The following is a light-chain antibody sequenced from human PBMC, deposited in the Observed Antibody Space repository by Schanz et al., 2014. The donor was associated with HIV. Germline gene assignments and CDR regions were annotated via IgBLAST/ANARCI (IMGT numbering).Light chain of an antibody. CDR1: QTIDTY. V-gene: IGKV1-5*01. J-gene: IGKJ2*01. CDR2: AAS. Sequence: IQMTQSPSTLSASVGDRVALTCRASQTIDTYLNWYQQEAGKAPKLLIYAASSLQSGVPSRFSGSGSGTEFTLTINSLQPDDLATYYCQQYTKYSPFTFGQGTKVEI. CDR3: QQYTKYSPFT.